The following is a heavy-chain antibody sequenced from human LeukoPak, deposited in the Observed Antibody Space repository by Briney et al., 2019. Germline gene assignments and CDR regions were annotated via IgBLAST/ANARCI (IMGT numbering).Heavy chain of an antibody. CDR2: ISSSSSTI. CDR1: GFTFSDYY. CDR3: ARAGFRGVAAAGFDY. V-gene: IGHV3-11*04. Sequence: PGGSLRLSCAASGFTFSDYYMSWIRQAPGKGLEWVSYISSSSSTIYYADSVKGRFTISKDNAKNSLYLQMNSLRAEDTAVYYCARAGFRGVAAAGFDYWGQGTLVTVSS. J-gene: IGHJ4*02. D-gene: IGHD6-13*01.